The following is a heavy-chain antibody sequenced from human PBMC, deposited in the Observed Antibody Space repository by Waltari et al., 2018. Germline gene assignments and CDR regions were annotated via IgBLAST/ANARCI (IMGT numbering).Heavy chain of an antibody. V-gene: IGHV1-2*06. CDR2: INPNSGGT. J-gene: IGHJ4*02. CDR3: ARGDMVRGPSGY. D-gene: IGHD3-10*01. Sequence: QVQLVQSGAEVKKPGASVKVSCKASGYTFTGYYMHWVRQAPGQGLEWMGRINPNSGGTNYEQKFQGRVTMTRDTSISTAYMELSRLRSDDTAVYYCARGDMVRGPSGYWGQGTLVTVSS. CDR1: GYTFTGYY.